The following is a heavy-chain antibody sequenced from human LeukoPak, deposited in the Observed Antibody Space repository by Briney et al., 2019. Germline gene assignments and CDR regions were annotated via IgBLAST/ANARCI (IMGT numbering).Heavy chain of an antibody. J-gene: IGHJ4*02. CDR2: INPSGGRI. V-gene: IGHV1-46*01. Sequence: GASVKVSCKASGYTFTSYYMHWVRQAPGQGLEWMGIINPSGGRISYAQKFQGRVTMTRDTSTGTVYMELSSLRSEDTAVYYCARLPYDSSGYYLNYPDYWGQGTLVTVSS. CDR1: GYTFTSYY. D-gene: IGHD3-22*01. CDR3: ARLPYDSSGYYLNYPDY.